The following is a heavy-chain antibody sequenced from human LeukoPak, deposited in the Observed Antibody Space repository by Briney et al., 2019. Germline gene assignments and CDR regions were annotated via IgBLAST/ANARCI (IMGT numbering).Heavy chain of an antibody. CDR2: VNAYNVER. Sequence: ASVKVSCKTSVYKFTYYGVSLVRQDPGQGLEWMGWVNAYNVERDYAPKLQGRLPLTTDTFTSTAYMDLRTLRSDATAVYYCARDITQTRDYWGQGTQVSVSS. CDR1: VYKFTYYG. D-gene: IGHD1-14*01. CDR3: ARDITQTRDY. J-gene: IGHJ4*02. V-gene: IGHV1-18*01.